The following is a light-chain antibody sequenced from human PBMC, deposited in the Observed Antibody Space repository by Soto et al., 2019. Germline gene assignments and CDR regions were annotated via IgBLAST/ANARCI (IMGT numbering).Light chain of an antibody. CDR3: QQSYRTPRK. J-gene: IGKJ1*01. Sequence: DIQMTQSPSALSASVGDRVTITCRASQSISTYLHWYQQKPGKAPKLLISGASSLESGVPSRFSGSGYGTAFTLTINSLQPEDFETYFCQQSYRTPRKFGQGTKVDIK. V-gene: IGKV1-39*01. CDR2: GAS. CDR1: QSISTY.